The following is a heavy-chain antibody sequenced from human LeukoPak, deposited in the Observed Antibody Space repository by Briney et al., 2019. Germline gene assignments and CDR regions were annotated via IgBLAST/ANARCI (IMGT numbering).Heavy chain of an antibody. J-gene: IGHJ4*02. CDR3: ARGRGTTTVTTYGDY. CDR2: ISGSGVST. CDR1: GFRFSTYG. V-gene: IGHV3-23*01. D-gene: IGHD4-17*01. Sequence: PGGSLRLSCVGSGFRFSTYGMSWVRQTPEKGLTWVSAISGSGVSTYYVDSVKGRFTISRDNAKNSLYLQMNSLRAEDTAVYYCARGRGTTTVTTYGDYWGQGTLVTVSS.